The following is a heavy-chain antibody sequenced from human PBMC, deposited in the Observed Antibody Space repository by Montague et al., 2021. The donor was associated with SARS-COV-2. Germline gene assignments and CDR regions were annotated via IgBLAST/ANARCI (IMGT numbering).Heavy chain of an antibody. CDR2: IYWDDDK. CDR1: GFSLSTSGVG. D-gene: IGHD3-10*01. Sequence: PALVKPTQTLTLTCTFSGFSLSTSGVGVGWIRQPPGKALEWLALIYWDDDKRYSPSLKSRLTITKDTSKNQVVLTMTNMDPVDTATYYCARRRPGSGSYYFDYWGQGTLVTVSS. CDR3: ARRRPGSGSYYFDY. V-gene: IGHV2-5*02. J-gene: IGHJ4*02.